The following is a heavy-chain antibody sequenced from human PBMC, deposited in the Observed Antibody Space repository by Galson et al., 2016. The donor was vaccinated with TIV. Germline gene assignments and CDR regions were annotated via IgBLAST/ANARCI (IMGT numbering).Heavy chain of an antibody. J-gene: IGHJ4*02. V-gene: IGHV3-48*01. CDR3: AREGRDGYNPYFDS. CDR1: GFSFSIYN. Sequence: LRLSCAASGFSFSIYNMNWVRQAPGKGLEWISYISTTSTLIYYADSVRGRFTISRDNAKNSLYLQMNSLRAEDTAVYYCAREGRDGYNPYFDSWGQGTLGTVSS. D-gene: IGHD5-24*01. CDR2: ISTTSTLI.